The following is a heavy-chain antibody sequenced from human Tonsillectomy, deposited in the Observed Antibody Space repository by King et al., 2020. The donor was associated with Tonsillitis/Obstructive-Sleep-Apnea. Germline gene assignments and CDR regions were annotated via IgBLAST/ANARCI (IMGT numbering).Heavy chain of an antibody. J-gene: IGHJ6*03. CDR1: GFTFSSYS. D-gene: IGHD2-15*01. CDR2: ISSSSSTI. CDR3: ARDAVIVVVVAASYYYYYMDV. Sequence: VQLVESGGGLVQPGGSLSLSCAASGFTFSSYSLNWVRQAPGKGLEWVSYISSSSSTIYYADSVKGRFTISRDNAKNSLYLQMNSLRDEDTAVYYCARDAVIVVVVAASYYYYYMDVWGKGTTVTVSS. V-gene: IGHV3-48*02.